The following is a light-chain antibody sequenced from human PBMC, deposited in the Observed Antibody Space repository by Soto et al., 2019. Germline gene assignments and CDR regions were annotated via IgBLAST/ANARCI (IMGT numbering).Light chain of an antibody. CDR1: QTINTF. CDR2: AAS. V-gene: IGKV1-39*01. J-gene: IGKJ2*01. CDR3: QQSSNTPYT. Sequence: DIQMTQSPSSLSASVGDRVTITCRASQTINTFLHWYQQKPGKAPKLLIYAASNLQRGVPSRFSGSGSGTDFTLTISSLQPEDFATYFCQQSSNTPYTFGQGTNLEI.